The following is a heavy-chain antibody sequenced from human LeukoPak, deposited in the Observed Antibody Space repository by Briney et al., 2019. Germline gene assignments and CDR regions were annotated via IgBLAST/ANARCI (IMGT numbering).Heavy chain of an antibody. J-gene: IGHJ3*02. Sequence: ASVKVSCKVSGYTLAELSMHWVRQAPGKGLEWMGGFDPEDGETIYAQKFQGRVTMTEDTSTDTAYMELSSLRSEDTAVYYCATGYCSSTSCYGVAFDIWGQGTMVTVSS. CDR3: ATGYCSSTSCYGVAFDI. CDR2: FDPEDGET. CDR1: GYTLAELS. D-gene: IGHD2-2*01. V-gene: IGHV1-24*01.